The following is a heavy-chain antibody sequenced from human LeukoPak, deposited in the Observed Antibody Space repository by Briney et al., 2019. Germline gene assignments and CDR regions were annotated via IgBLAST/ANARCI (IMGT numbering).Heavy chain of an antibody. CDR2: IKQDGSEK. V-gene: IGHV3-7*01. CDR3: ARDSRNSGYFDY. Sequence: GGSLRLSCAASGFSFTYSWMAWVRQTPEKGLEWVANIKQDGSEKYYLDSVKGRFTISRDNAKNSLYPQMNSLRVEDTAVYYCARDSRNSGYFDYWGQGTLVTVSS. J-gene: IGHJ4*02. D-gene: IGHD1-7*01. CDR1: GFSFTYSW.